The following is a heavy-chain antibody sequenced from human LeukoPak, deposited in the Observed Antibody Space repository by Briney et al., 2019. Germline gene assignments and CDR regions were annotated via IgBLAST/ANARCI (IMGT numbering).Heavy chain of an antibody. CDR3: AKDSSPAWGDYGMDV. V-gene: IGHV3-30-3*01. CDR1: GFTFSSYA. CDR2: ISYDGSNK. D-gene: IGHD6-13*01. Sequence: GGSLRLSCAASGFTFSSYAMHWVRQAPGKGLEWVAVISYDGSNKYYADSVKGRFTISRDNAKNSLYLQMNSLRAEDTALYYCAKDSSPAWGDYGMDVWGQGTTVTVSS. J-gene: IGHJ6*02.